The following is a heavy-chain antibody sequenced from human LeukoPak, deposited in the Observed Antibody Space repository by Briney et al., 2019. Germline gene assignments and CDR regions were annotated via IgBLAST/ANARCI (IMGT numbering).Heavy chain of an antibody. J-gene: IGHJ4*02. D-gene: IGHD7-27*01. Sequence: ASVKASCKASGYTFTSYAMHWVRQAPGQRLEWMGWINAGNGNTKYSQNLQGRVTITRDTSASTAYMELSSLRSEDTAVYYCARGPLGRNGDYFDYWGQGTLVTVSS. CDR1: GYTFTSYA. V-gene: IGHV1-3*01. CDR2: INAGNGNT. CDR3: ARGPLGRNGDYFDY.